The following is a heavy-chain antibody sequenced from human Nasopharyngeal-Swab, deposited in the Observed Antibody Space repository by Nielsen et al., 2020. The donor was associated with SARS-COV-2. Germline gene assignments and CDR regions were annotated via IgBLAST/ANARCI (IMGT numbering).Heavy chain of an antibody. Sequence: WVRPAPGQGLEWMGAIIPAFDAIQYAQKFQGRVTISSDKPTTTAYLELRSLISEDTALYYCARLGIAAADIDSWGQGTQVTVSS. J-gene: IGHJ4*02. V-gene: IGHV1-69*06. D-gene: IGHD6-25*01. CDR2: IIPAFDAI. CDR3: ARLGIAAADIDS.